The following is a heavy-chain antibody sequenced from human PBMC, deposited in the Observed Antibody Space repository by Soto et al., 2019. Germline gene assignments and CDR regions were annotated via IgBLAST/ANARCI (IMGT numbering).Heavy chain of an antibody. CDR3: ARDYDFWSGYLSGHFDY. J-gene: IGHJ4*02. CDR1: GFTFSDYY. Sequence: QVQLVESGGGLVKPGGSLRLSCAASGFTFSDYYMTWIRQAPGSGLEWVSYISSSSSDTNYADSVKGRFTVSRDNAKNSLFLQMNNLRVDDTAVYYCARDYDFWSGYLSGHFDYWGQGTLVTVSS. D-gene: IGHD3-3*01. V-gene: IGHV3-11*06. CDR2: ISSSSSDT.